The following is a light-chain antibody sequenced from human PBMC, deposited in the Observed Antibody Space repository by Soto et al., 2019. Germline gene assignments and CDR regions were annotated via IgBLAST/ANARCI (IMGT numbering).Light chain of an antibody. CDR2: DAS. Sequence: EIVLTQSPATLWLSPGEIATLSCGASQIVKNRYVAWYQQKPVLAPRLLIYDASTRATGIPDRFSGSGSGTDFTLTINRLEPEDFAVYYCQHYYDTPVTFGQGTRLEIK. CDR1: QIVKNRY. J-gene: IGKJ5*01. CDR3: QHYYDTPVT. V-gene: IGKV3D-20*01.